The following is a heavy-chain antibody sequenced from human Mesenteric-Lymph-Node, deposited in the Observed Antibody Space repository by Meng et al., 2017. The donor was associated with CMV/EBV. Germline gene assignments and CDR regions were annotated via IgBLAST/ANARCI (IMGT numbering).Heavy chain of an antibody. J-gene: IGHJ4*02. CDR2: IYHSGSA. D-gene: IGHD6-6*01. Sequence: CAVSGGSITSGGYYWSWIRQYPGKGLEWIGYIYHSGSAYYNPSLRSRITISLDTSRNQFSLNLNSVTAADTAVYYCAGGSRAPSYYWGQGTLVTVSS. V-gene: IGHV4-31*11. CDR1: GGSITSGGYY. CDR3: AGGSRAPSYY.